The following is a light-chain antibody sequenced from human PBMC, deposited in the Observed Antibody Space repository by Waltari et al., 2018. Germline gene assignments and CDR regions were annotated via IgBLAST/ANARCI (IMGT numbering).Light chain of an antibody. Sequence: DIQMTQSPSSLSASVGDRVTITCQASQDIRNNLNWYQQKPGKATNLLIYDASTLKTGVPSRFSGSRSGTYFTFTISSLQPEDIATYYCQQSDNLPPYTFGQGTKLEIK. CDR1: QDIRNN. J-gene: IGKJ2*01. V-gene: IGKV1-33*01. CDR3: QQSDNLPPYT. CDR2: DAS.